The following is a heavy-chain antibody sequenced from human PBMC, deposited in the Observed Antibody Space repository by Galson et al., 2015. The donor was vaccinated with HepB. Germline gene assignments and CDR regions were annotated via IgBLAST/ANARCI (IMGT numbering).Heavy chain of an antibody. D-gene: IGHD5-12*01. CDR2: MNPNSGNA. CDR3: ARSTGYSYVSDASDI. Sequence: CKASGYTFTSYDVNWVRQATGQRLEWMGWMNPNSGNAGYAQKFQGRVSMTRNTSISTAYMELSSLRSEDTAVYYCARSTGYSYVSDASDIWGQGTMVTVSS. J-gene: IGHJ3*02. CDR1: GYTFTSYD. V-gene: IGHV1-8*01.